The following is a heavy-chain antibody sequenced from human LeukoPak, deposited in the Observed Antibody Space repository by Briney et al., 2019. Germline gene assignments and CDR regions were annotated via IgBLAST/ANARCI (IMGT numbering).Heavy chain of an antibody. J-gene: IGHJ3*02. V-gene: IGHV1-69*13. CDR3: ARPYGSGSYYRKDAFDI. D-gene: IGHD3-10*01. Sequence: SVKVSCKASGGTFSSYAISWVRQAPGQGLEWMGGIIPIFGTANYAQKFQGRVTITADESTSTAYMELSSLRSEDTAVYYCARPYGSGSYYRKDAFDIWGQGTMVTVSS. CDR1: GGTFSSYA. CDR2: IIPIFGTA.